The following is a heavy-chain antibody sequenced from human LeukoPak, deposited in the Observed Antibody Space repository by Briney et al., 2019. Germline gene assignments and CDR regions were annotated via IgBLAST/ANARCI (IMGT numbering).Heavy chain of an antibody. CDR2: IKQDGSEK. Sequence: GGSLRLSCAASGFTFSSYWMSWVRQAPGKGLEWVANIKQDGSEKYYVDSVKGRFTISRDNAKNSLYLQMNSLRAEDTAVYYCARMYYDFWSGYSDLGYWGQGTLVTVSS. D-gene: IGHD3-3*01. CDR1: GFTFSSYW. V-gene: IGHV3-7*01. J-gene: IGHJ4*02. CDR3: ARMYYDFWSGYSDLGY.